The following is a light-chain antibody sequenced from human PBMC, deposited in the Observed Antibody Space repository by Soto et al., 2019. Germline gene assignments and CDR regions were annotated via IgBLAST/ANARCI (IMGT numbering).Light chain of an antibody. CDR3: SSYTSASTWV. Sequence: QSALTQPASVSGSPGQSITISCTGTSSDVGGYDYVSWYQRYPGKAPKLMIYEVNNWPSGVSNRFSGSKSGNTASLTISGLQPEDEADYYCSSYTSASTWVFGGGTKVTVL. CDR1: SSDVGGYDY. J-gene: IGLJ2*01. V-gene: IGLV2-14*01. CDR2: EVN.